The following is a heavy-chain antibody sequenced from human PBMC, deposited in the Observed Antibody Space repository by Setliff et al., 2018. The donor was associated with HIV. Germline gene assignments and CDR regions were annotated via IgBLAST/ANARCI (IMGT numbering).Heavy chain of an antibody. D-gene: IGHD3-22*01. J-gene: IGHJ6*02. V-gene: IGHV1-18*01. CDR2: ICAYNGNT. CDR3: AREIGDYYDSSGYYPPTDYYYGMDV. CDR1: GYTFTSYD. Sequence: ASVKVSCKASGYTFTSYDISWVRQAPGQGLEWMGRICAYNGNTNYAQKLQGRVTMTTDTSTSTAYMELRGLRSDDTAVYYCAREIGDYYDSSGYYPPTDYYYGMDVWGQGTTVTVSS.